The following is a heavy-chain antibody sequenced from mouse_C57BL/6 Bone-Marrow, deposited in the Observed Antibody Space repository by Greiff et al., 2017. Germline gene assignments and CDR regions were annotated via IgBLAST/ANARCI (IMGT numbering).Heavy chain of an antibody. CDR1: GYTFTSYW. Sequence: QVQLQQPGAELVRPGSSVKLSCKASGYTFTSYWMDWVKQRPGQGLEWIGNIYPSDSETHYNQKFKDKATLTVDKSSSTAYMQLSSLTSEDSAVYYCARRYGSSYDEYYAMDYWGQGTSVTVSS. CDR3: ARRYGSSYDEYYAMDY. CDR2: IYPSDSET. V-gene: IGHV1-61*01. D-gene: IGHD1-1*01. J-gene: IGHJ4*01.